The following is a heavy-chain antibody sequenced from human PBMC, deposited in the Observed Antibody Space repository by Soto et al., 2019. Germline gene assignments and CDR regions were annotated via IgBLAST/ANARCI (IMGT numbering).Heavy chain of an antibody. CDR1: GFTFSSYE. J-gene: IGHJ6*02. D-gene: IGHD2-15*01. Sequence: EVQLVESGGGLVQPGGSLRLSCAASGFTFSSYEMNWVRQAPGKGLEWVSYISSSGSTIYYADSVKGRFTISRDNGKNSLYLQMNSLRAEDTAVYYCAMYNPSVYCSGGSCSYYYYGMDVWGQGTTVTVSS. CDR3: AMYNPSVYCSGGSCSYYYYGMDV. V-gene: IGHV3-48*03. CDR2: ISSSGSTI.